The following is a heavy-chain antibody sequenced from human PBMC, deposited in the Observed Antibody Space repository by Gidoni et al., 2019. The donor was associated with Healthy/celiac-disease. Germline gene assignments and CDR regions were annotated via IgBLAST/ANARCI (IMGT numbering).Heavy chain of an antibody. J-gene: IGHJ4*02. Sequence: QVQLQESGPGLVKPSETLSLTCTVSGYSISSGYYWGWIRQPPGKGLEWIGSIYHSGSTYYNPSLKSRVTISVDTSKNQFSLKLSSVTAADTAVYYCARDSSGWSEWGQGTLVTVSS. CDR2: IYHSGST. CDR1: GYSISSGYY. D-gene: IGHD6-19*01. CDR3: ARDSSGWSE. V-gene: IGHV4-38-2*02.